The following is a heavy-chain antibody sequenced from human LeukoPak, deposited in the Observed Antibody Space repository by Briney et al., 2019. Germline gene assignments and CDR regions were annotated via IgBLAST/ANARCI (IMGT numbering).Heavy chain of an antibody. J-gene: IGHJ5*02. Sequence: SETLSLTCAVYGGSFSGYYWSWIRQPPGKGLEWIGEINHSESTNYNPSLKSRVTISVDTSKNQCSLKLSSVTAADTAVYYCARGLAAAGKRRFDPWGQGTLVTVSS. V-gene: IGHV4-34*01. CDR2: INHSEST. CDR3: ARGLAAAGKRRFDP. D-gene: IGHD6-13*01. CDR1: GGSFSGYY.